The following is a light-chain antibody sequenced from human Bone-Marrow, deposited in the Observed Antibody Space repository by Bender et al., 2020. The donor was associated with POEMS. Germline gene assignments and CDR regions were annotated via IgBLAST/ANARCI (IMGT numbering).Light chain of an antibody. J-gene: IGLJ3*02. CDR3: QSYDNSLGGWV. Sequence: QSALTQPASVSGSPGQSITISCTGTSSDVGGYNYVSWYQQHPGKAPKLMILDVTNRPSGVSSRFSASKSGTSASLAITGLQAEDEGDYYCQSYDNSLGGWVFGGGTKLTVL. V-gene: IGLV2-14*03. CDR1: SSDVGGYNY. CDR2: DVT.